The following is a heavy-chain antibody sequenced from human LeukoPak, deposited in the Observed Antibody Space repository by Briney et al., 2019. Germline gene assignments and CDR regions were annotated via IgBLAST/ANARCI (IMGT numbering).Heavy chain of an antibody. V-gene: IGHV3-53*01. D-gene: IGHD2/OR15-2a*01. J-gene: IGHJ4*02. CDR3: ARRAGEYSHPYDY. CDR1: GFTVSINS. Sequence: GGSLRLSCTVSGFTVSINSMSWVRQAPGKGLEWVSFIYSGGNTHYSDSVRGRFTISRDNSKNTLYLQMNSLRAEDTAVYYCARRAGEYSHPYDYWGQGTLVTVSS. CDR2: IYSGGNT.